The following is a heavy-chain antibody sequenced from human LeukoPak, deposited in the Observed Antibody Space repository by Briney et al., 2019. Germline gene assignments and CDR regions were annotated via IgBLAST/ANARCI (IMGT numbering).Heavy chain of an antibody. CDR2: IYYSGST. D-gene: IGHD1-26*01. CDR3: ARDNGEGASYYYYYGMDV. CDR1: GGSISSYY. Sequence: SETLSLTCTVSGGSISSYYWSWIRQPPGKGLEWIGYIYYSGSTNYNPSLKSRVTISVDTSKNQFSLKLSSVTAADTAVYYCARDNGEGASYYYYYGMDVWGQGTTVTVSS. V-gene: IGHV4-59*01. J-gene: IGHJ6*02.